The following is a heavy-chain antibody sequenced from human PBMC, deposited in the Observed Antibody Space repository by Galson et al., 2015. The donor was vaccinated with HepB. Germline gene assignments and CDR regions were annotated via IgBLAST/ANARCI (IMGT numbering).Heavy chain of an antibody. J-gene: IGHJ4*02. CDR3: AIAGPYGGHPYYFDY. Sequence: SLRLSCAASGFTFSSYAMSWVRQAPGKGLEWVSAISGSGGSTYYADSVKGRFTISRDNSKNTLYLQMNSLRAEDTAVYYCAIAGPYGGHPYYFDYWGQGTLVTVSS. CDR2: ISGSGGST. D-gene: IGHD4-23*01. CDR1: GFTFSSYA. V-gene: IGHV3-23*01.